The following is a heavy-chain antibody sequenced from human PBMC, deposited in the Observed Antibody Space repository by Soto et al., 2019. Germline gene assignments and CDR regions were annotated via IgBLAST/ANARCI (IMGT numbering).Heavy chain of an antibody. CDR2: IYSGGST. D-gene: IGHD1-20*01. J-gene: IGHJ4*02. CDR1: GFTVSSNY. V-gene: IGHV3-53*04. CDR3: AGNGYNWNHDY. Sequence: EVQLVESGGGLVQPGGSLRLSCAASGFTVSSNYMSWVRQAPGKGLEWVSVIYSGGSTYYADSVKGRFAIARHNSKNTLYLQMNSLRAEDTAVYYCAGNGYNWNHDYWGQGTLVTVSS.